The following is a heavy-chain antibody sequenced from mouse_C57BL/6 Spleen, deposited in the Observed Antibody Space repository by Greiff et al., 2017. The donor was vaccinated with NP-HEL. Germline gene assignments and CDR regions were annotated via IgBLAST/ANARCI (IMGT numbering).Heavy chain of an antibody. CDR1: GFTFSSYA. V-gene: IGHV5-4*01. CDR3: ARDYGSSYVWYFDV. Sequence: EVHLVESGGGLVKPGGSLKLSCAASGFTFSSYAMSWVRQTPEKRLEWVATISDGGSYTYYPDNVKGRFTISRDNAKNNLYLQMSHLKSEDTAMYYCARDYGSSYVWYFDVWGTGTTVTVSS. D-gene: IGHD1-1*01. J-gene: IGHJ1*03. CDR2: ISDGGSYT.